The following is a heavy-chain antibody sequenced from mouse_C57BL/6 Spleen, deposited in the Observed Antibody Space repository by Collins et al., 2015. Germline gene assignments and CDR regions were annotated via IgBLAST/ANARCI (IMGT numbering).Heavy chain of an antibody. CDR1: DFSLTSYG. V-gene: IGHV2-4*01. J-gene: IGHJ4*01. CDR2: IWGGGST. CDR3: AKNNYRYAGAMDY. Sequence: QVQLKQSGPGLVQPSQSLSITCTVSDFSLTSYGVHWIRQPPGKGLEWLGVIWGGGSTYYNSALKSRLSISKDNSKSQVFLKMNSLQTDDTAMYYCAKNNYRYAGAMDYWGQGTSVTVSS. D-gene: IGHD2-14*01.